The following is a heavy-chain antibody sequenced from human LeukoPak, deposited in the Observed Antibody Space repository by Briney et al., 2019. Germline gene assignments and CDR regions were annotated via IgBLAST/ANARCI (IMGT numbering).Heavy chain of an antibody. D-gene: IGHD2-21*02. Sequence: LETLSLTCIVSGGSVSSGNYYWSWIRQPPGKGPEWIGYIYSSGSTNYNPSLKSRVTISVDTSKNQFSLMVSSVTAADTALYYCARGVPTATAGWFDPWGQGTLVTVSS. V-gene: IGHV4-61*01. J-gene: IGHJ5*02. CDR2: IYSSGST. CDR3: ARGVPTATAGWFDP. CDR1: GGSVSSGNYY.